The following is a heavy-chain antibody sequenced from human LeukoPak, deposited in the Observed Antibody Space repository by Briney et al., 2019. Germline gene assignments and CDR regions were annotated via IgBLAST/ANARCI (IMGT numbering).Heavy chain of an antibody. V-gene: IGHV3-23*01. CDR1: GFTFSSYA. J-gene: IGHJ6*03. CDR3: AKEGGSSWYSYYYYMDV. Sequence: GGSLRLSXAASGFTFSSYAMSWVRQTPGKGLEWISAISGSGGSTYYADSVKGRFTISRDNSKNTLYLQMNSLRAEDTAVYYCAKEGGSSWYSYYYYMDVWGKGTTVTVSS. CDR2: ISGSGGST. D-gene: IGHD6-13*01.